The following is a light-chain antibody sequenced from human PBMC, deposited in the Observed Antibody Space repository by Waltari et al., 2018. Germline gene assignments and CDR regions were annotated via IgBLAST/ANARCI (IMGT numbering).Light chain of an antibody. J-gene: IGLJ2*01. CDR3: SSYTSSSTVV. CDR1: SSDVGGYNY. V-gene: IGLV2-14*01. CDR2: DVS. Sequence: QSALTQPASVSGSPGQSITISCPGTSSDVGGYNYVSGYQQHPGKAPKLMIYDVSNRPSGVSNRFSGSKSGNTASLTISGLQAEDEADYYCSSYTSSSTVVFGGGTKLTVL.